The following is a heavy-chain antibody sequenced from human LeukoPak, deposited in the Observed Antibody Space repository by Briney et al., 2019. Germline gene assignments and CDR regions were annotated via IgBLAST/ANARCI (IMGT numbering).Heavy chain of an antibody. Sequence: GRSLRLSCAASGFTFSSYAMHWVRQAPGKGLEWVAVISCDGSSKYYADSVKGRFTISRDNSKNTLYLQMNSLRAEDTAVYYCARSYSSSWPGGYWGQGTLVTVSS. V-gene: IGHV3-30-3*01. CDR1: GFTFSSYA. J-gene: IGHJ4*02. D-gene: IGHD6-13*01. CDR3: ARSYSSSWPGGY. CDR2: ISCDGSSK.